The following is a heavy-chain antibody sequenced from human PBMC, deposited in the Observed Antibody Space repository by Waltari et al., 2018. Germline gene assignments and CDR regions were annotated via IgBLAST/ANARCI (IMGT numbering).Heavy chain of an antibody. CDR1: GFTFSSYG. V-gene: IGHV3-30*02. CDR2: IRYDGSNK. CDR3: ANLDYGDYLYYFDY. D-gene: IGHD4-17*01. J-gene: IGHJ4*02. Sequence: QVQLVESGGGVVQPGGSLRLSCAASGFTFSSYGMHWVPQAPGKGLEWVAFIRYDGSNKYYADSVKGRFTISRDNSKNTLYLQMNSLRAEDTAVYYCANLDYGDYLYYFDYWGQGTLVTVSS.